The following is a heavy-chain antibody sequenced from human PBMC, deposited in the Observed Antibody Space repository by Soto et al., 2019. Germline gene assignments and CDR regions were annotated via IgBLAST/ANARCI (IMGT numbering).Heavy chain of an antibody. CDR3: AREAFWSGYSQEHDAFDI. J-gene: IGHJ3*02. CDR1: GYTFTSYG. D-gene: IGHD3-3*01. Sequence: ASVKVSCKASGYTFTSYGISWVRQAPGQGLEWMGWINADNGNTKYSQKFQGRVTITRDTSASTAYMELSSLRSEDTAVYYCAREAFWSGYSQEHDAFDIWGQGTMVTVSS. V-gene: IGHV1-18*01. CDR2: INADNGNT.